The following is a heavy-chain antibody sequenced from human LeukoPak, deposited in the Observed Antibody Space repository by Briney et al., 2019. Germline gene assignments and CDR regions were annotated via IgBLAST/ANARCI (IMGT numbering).Heavy chain of an antibody. D-gene: IGHD4-11*01. J-gene: IGHJ5*02. CDR2: INPNSGDT. CDR3: ARVRRNSRSSRNWLGP. Sequence: GASVKVSCKASGYAFTGYYLHWVRQAPGQGLEWMGRINPNSGDTDYVQKFQGRVTMTRDTSIRTAYMEVNRLKSDDTAVYYCARVRRNSRSSRNWLGPWGQGTLVIVSS. CDR1: GYAFTGYY. V-gene: IGHV1-2*02.